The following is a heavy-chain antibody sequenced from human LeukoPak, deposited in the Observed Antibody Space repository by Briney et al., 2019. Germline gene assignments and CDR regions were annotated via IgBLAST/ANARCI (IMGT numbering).Heavy chain of an antibody. J-gene: IGHJ3*02. Sequence: SETLSLTCTVSGGSISSYYWSWIRQPPGKGLEWIGYIYYSGSTNYNPSLKSRVTISVDTSKSQFSLKLSSVTAADTAVYYCARSPSASAFDIWGQGTMVTVSS. V-gene: IGHV4-59*01. CDR2: IYYSGST. D-gene: IGHD6-25*01. CDR3: ARSPSASAFDI. CDR1: GGSISSYY.